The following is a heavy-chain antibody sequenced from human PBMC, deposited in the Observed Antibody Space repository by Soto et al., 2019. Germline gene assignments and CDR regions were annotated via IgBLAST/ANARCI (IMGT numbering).Heavy chain of an antibody. Sequence: QVQLVESGGGVVQPGRSLRLSCAASGFTFSSYGMHWVRQAPGKGLEWVAVIWYEGSNKYYADSVKGRFTISRDNSKNTLYLQMNSLRAEDTAVYYCARDHNTMVRGVIPYYYGMDVWGQGSTVTVSS. D-gene: IGHD3-10*01. J-gene: IGHJ6*02. V-gene: IGHV3-33*01. CDR2: IWYEGSNK. CDR1: GFTFSSYG. CDR3: ARDHNTMVRGVIPYYYGMDV.